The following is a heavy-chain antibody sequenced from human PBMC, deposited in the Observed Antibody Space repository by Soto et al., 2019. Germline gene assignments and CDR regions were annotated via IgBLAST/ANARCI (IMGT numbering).Heavy chain of an antibody. V-gene: IGHV1-2*04. CDR1: GYTFTGYY. CDR2: INPDSGGT. Sequence: GASVKVSCKASGYTFTGYYMHWVRQAPGQGLEWMGWINPDSGGTNYAQKFRGWVTMIRDTSISTAYMELSRLRSDDTAVYYCARESGELGFFYWGQGTLVTVSS. CDR3: ARESGELGFFY. J-gene: IGHJ4*02. D-gene: IGHD3-10*01.